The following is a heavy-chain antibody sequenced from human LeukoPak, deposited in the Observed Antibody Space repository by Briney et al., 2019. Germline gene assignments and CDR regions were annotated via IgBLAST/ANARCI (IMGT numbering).Heavy chain of an antibody. CDR3: ARGLYNVLMVYAIRGYFDY. V-gene: IGHV4-34*01. D-gene: IGHD2-8*01. J-gene: IGHJ4*02. CDR1: GGSFSGYY. Sequence: SETLSLTCAVYGGSFSGYYWSWIRQPPGKGPEWIGEINHSGSTNYNPSLKSRVTISVDTSKNQFSLKLSSVTAADTAVYYCARGLYNVLMVYAIRGYFDYWGQGTLVTVSS. CDR2: INHSGST.